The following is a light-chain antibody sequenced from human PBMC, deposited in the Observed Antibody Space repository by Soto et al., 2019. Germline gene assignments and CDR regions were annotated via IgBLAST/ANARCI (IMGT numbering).Light chain of an antibody. J-gene: IGLJ1*01. Sequence: QSVLTQPASVSGSPGQSITISCTGTSSDVGGYNYVSWYQQYPGKAPKLMIYDVSSRPSGVSNRFSGSKSGNTASLTISGLQPEDEADYHCSSYTPSSPYVFGTGTKVTVL. CDR3: SSYTPSSPYV. CDR2: DVS. V-gene: IGLV2-14*03. CDR1: SSDVGGYNY.